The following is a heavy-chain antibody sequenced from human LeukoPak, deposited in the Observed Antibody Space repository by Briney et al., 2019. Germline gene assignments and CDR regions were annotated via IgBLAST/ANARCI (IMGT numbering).Heavy chain of an antibody. Sequence: SETLSLTCAVYGGSFSGYYWSWIRQSPGKGLEWIGYIFSSGSTNYNPSLKSRVTISVDTSKNQFSLKLSSVTAADTAIYYCVRHYCSSTRCYSFSDWGQGTLVTVSS. CDR3: VRHYCSSTRCYSFSD. J-gene: IGHJ4*02. V-gene: IGHV4-59*08. D-gene: IGHD2-2*01. CDR2: IFSSGST. CDR1: GGSFSGYY.